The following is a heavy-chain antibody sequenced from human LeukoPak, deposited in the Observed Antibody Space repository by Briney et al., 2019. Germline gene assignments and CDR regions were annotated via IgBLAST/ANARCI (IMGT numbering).Heavy chain of an antibody. CDR2: INPNSGGT. V-gene: IGHV1-2*02. CDR3: ARAVPAAVTNCFDP. D-gene: IGHD2-2*01. Sequence: ASVKVSCKASGDTFTAYYMHWVTQSPGQQLEWMGWINPNSGGTNYAQMFQGRVTMTRDTSISTAYMELSRLRSDDTAVYYCARAVPAAVTNCFDPWGQGTLVTVSS. CDR1: GDTFTAYY. J-gene: IGHJ5*02.